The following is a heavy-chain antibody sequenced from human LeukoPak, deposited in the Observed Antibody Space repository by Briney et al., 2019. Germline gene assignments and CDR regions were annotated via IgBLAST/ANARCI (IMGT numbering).Heavy chain of an antibody. CDR1: GGSISSYY. J-gene: IGHJ6*03. Sequence: ASETLSLTCTVSGGSISSYYWSWIRQPPGKGLEWIGYIHYSGSTHYNPSLKSRVTISVDTSKNQVSLKLRSVTAADTAVYYCARTTEGYAGGPGYSYYYYMDVWGKGTTVTISS. V-gene: IGHV4-59*01. D-gene: IGHD5-12*01. CDR2: IHYSGST. CDR3: ARTTEGYAGGPGYSYYYYMDV.